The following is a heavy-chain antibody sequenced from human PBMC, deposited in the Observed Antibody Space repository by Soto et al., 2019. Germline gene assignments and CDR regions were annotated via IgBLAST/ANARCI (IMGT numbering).Heavy chain of an antibody. V-gene: IGHV5-10-1*03. J-gene: IGHJ4*02. Sequence: EVQLVQSGAEVKKPGESLRISCKGSGYSFTSYWISWVRQMPGKGLEWMGRIDPSDSYTNYSPSFQGHVTISADKSISTAYLQWSSLKASDTAMYYCASHIGTLSSSSEGLGYWGQGTLVTVSS. CDR2: IDPSDSYT. D-gene: IGHD6-13*01. CDR3: ASHIGTLSSSSEGLGY. CDR1: GYSFTSYW.